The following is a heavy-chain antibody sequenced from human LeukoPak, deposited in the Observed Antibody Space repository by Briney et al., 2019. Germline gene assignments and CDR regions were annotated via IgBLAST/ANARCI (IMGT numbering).Heavy chain of an antibody. V-gene: IGHV4-34*01. D-gene: IGHD5-12*01. J-gene: IGHJ4*02. CDR3: ARAQSGYETSFDF. CDR2: INHSGST. Sequence: SETLSLTCAVYGGSFSGYYWSWIRQPPGKGLEWIGEINHSGSTNYNPSLKSRVTISVDTSKNQFSLKLSSVTAADTAIYYCARAQSGYETSFDFWGQGTLVTVSS. CDR1: GGSFSGYY.